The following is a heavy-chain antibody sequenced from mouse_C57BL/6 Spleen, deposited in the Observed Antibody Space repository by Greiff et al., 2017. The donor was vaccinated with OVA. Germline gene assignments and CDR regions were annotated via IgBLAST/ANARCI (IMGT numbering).Heavy chain of an antibody. D-gene: IGHD5-1-1*01. J-gene: IGHJ4*01. CDR2: ISSGSSTI. CDR1: GFTFSDYG. CDR3: ARKYLYAMDY. V-gene: IGHV5-17*01. Sequence: EVQVVESGGGLVKPGGSLKLSCAASGFTFSDYGMHWVRQAPEKGLEWVAYISSGSSTIYYADTVKGRFTISRGNAKNTLFLQMTSLRSEDTAMYYCARKYLYAMDYWGQGTSVTVSS.